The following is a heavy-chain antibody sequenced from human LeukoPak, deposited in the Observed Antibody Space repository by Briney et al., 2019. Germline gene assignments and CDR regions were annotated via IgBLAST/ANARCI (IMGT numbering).Heavy chain of an antibody. CDR3: ARDGPGGQWLTPRPNPFDY. J-gene: IGHJ4*02. CDR1: GFTFDDYG. V-gene: IGHV3-20*04. D-gene: IGHD6-19*01. Sequence: GGSLRLSCAASGFTFDDYGMSRVRQAPGKGLEWVSGINWNGGSTGYADSVKGRFTISRDNAKNSLYLQMNSLRAEDTALYYCARDGPGGQWLTPRPNPFDYWGQGTLVTVSS. CDR2: INWNGGST.